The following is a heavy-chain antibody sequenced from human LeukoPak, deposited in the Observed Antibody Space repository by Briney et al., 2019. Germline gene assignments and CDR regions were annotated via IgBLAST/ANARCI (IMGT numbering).Heavy chain of an antibody. CDR1: GGSISSYY. V-gene: IGHV4-59*01. CDR3: ARSRPYYYYYYMDV. CDR2: IYYSGST. J-gene: IGHJ6*03. Sequence: NPSETLSLTCTVSGGSISSYYWSWIRQPPGKGLEWIGYIYYSGSTNYNPSLKSRVTISVDTSKNQFSLKLSSVTAADTAVYYCARSRPYYYYYYMDVWGKGTTVTISS.